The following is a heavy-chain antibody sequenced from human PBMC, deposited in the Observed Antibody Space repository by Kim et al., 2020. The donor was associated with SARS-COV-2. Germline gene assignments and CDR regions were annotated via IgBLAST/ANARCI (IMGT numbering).Heavy chain of an antibody. D-gene: IGHD6-19*01. CDR2: VYHSGST. V-gene: IGHV4-59*01. Sequence: SETLSLTCTVSRGSISSYYWSWIRQPPGKGLEWIGYVYHSGSTKYNPFNPSLSSRVTISVDTSKNQVSLKLSSVSAADTAVYYCARDSVAGGGQFDYWGQGTLVTVSS. CDR1: RGSISSYY. CDR3: ARDSVAGGGQFDY. J-gene: IGHJ4*02.